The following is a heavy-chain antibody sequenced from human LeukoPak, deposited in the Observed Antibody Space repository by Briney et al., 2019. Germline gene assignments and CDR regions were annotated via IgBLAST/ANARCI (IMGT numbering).Heavy chain of an antibody. J-gene: IGHJ6*02. CDR3: AVVAASNNYGMDV. CDR2: ISGGGGST. Sequence: PGGSLRLSCAASGFAFSSYAMTWVRQAPGKGLEWVSTISGGGGSTYYADSVKGRFTISRDNFQNTLFLQINSLRAEDTALYYCAVVAASNNYGMDVWGQGTTVTVSS. CDR1: GFAFSSYA. V-gene: IGHV3-23*01. D-gene: IGHD2-15*01.